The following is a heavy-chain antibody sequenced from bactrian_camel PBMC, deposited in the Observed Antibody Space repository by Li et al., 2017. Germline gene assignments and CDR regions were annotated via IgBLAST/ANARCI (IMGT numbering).Heavy chain of an antibody. CDR3: VRDGTAVGHQFGY. V-gene: IGHV3S1*01. CDR1: GFTFSNQC. CDR2: IYTDYGHT. J-gene: IGHJ6*01. D-gene: IGHD1*01. Sequence: QLVESGGGLVQPGGSLRLSCAASGFTFSNQCMGWFRQAPGKEREGVAAIYTDYGHTYYADSVRGRFTISRDNAKNMMYLQMNSLKPEDTAVYYCVRDGTAVGHQFGYWGQGTQVTVS.